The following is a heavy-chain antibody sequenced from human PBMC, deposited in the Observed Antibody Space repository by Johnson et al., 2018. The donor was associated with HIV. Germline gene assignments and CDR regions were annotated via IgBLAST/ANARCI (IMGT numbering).Heavy chain of an antibody. CDR3: ARELIVGATNAFDI. V-gene: IGHV3-20*04. CDR1: GFAFSSYG. J-gene: IGHJ3*02. Sequence: VQLVESGGGLVQPGGFLRLSCAASGFAFSSYGMSWVRQAPGKGLEWVSGINWNGGSTGYADSVKGRFTISRDNAKNSLYLQMNSLRAEDTALYYCARELIVGATNAFDIWGQGTMVTVFS. CDR2: INWNGGST. D-gene: IGHD1-26*01.